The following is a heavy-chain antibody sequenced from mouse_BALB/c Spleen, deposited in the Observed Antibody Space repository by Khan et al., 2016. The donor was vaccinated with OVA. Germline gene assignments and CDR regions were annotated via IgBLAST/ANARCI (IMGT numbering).Heavy chain of an antibody. CDR3: ARGDDYGYCFDY. CDR1: GYSITSGYA. CDR2: ISYSGVT. Sequence: EVKLLESGPGLVKPSQSLSLTCTVTGYSITSGYAWNWIRQFPGNKLEWMGYISYSGVTSYTPSLKSRISITRDTSKNQSFLQLNSVTTEDTTAYYGARGDDYGYCFDYWGQGTTLTVSS. J-gene: IGHJ2*01. V-gene: IGHV3-2*02. D-gene: IGHD1-1*01.